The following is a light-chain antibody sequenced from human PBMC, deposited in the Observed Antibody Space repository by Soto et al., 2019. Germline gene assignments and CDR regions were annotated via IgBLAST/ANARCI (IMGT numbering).Light chain of an antibody. CDR1: QSVSSN. V-gene: IGKV3-20*01. CDR3: QQYGSSGT. Sequence: EIVMTQSPATLSVSLGERATLSCRASQSVSSNLAWYQLKPGQAPRLLIYGASTRATGIPDRFSCSGSGTDFTLTISRLEPEDFAVYYCQQYGSSGTFGQGTKVDIK. J-gene: IGKJ1*01. CDR2: GAS.